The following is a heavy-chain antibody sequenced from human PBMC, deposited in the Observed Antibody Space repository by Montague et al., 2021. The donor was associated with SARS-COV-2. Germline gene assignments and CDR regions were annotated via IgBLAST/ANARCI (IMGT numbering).Heavy chain of an antibody. D-gene: IGHD3-10*01. V-gene: IGHV3-23*01. Sequence: SLRLSCAASEFTLSSYAMTWVRQAPGKGLEWVSVISGSGGSTYYADSVKGRFTISRDNSKNTLYLQMNRLRAEDTAVYYCAKDRVWVGDLSSPEYWGQGTLVTVSS. J-gene: IGHJ4*02. CDR2: ISGSGGST. CDR3: AKDRVWVGDLSSPEY. CDR1: EFTLSSYA.